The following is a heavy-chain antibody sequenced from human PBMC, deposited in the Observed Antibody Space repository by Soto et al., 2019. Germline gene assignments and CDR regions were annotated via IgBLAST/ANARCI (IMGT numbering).Heavy chain of an antibody. Sequence: XGSLRLSCVASVLTLRDYWMACVRQTPGKGLEFVANIRQDGNEINYVDSVKGRFTISRDNAKNSLFLQMNSLRNEDTAVYYCGTDQWGGAFDIGGQGTMVSVSS. CDR2: IRQDGNEI. D-gene: IGHD3-10*01. CDR1: VLTLRDYW. J-gene: IGHJ3*02. V-gene: IGHV3-7*01. CDR3: GTDQWGGAFDI.